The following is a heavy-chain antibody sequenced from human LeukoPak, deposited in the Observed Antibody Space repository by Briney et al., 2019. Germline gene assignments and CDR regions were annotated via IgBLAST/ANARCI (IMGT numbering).Heavy chain of an antibody. V-gene: IGHV2-5*01. D-gene: IGHD6-13*01. Sequence: SGPTLVNPTQTLTLTCTFSGFSLSTSGVGVGWIRQPPEKALEWLALIYWNDDKRYSPSLKSRLTITKDTSKNQVVLTMTNMDPVDTATYYCAHSKTGYSSSWLPYNWFDPWGQGTLVTVSS. J-gene: IGHJ5*02. CDR2: IYWNDDK. CDR3: AHSKTGYSSSWLPYNWFDP. CDR1: GFSLSTSGVG.